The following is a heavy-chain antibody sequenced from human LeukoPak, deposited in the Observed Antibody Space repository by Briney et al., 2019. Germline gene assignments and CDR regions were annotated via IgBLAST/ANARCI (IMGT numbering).Heavy chain of an antibody. CDR1: GFTFSSYS. Sequence: GGSLRLSRAASGFTFSSYSMNWVRQAPGKGLEWVSSISSSSSYIYYADSVKGRFTISRDNAKNSLYLQMNSLRAEDTTVYYCARVKRGYGDYGGLDYWGQGTLVTVSS. D-gene: IGHD4-17*01. CDR2: ISSSSSYI. V-gene: IGHV3-21*01. J-gene: IGHJ4*02. CDR3: ARVKRGYGDYGGLDY.